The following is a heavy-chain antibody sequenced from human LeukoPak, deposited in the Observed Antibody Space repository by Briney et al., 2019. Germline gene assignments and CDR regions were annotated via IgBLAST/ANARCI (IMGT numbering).Heavy chain of an antibody. CDR2: ISSSSSYI. J-gene: IGHJ5*02. Sequence: PGGSLRLSCAASGFTFSSYSMNWVRQAPGKGLEWVSSISSSSSYIYYADSVKGRFTISRDNAKNSLYLQVNSLRAEDTAVYYCARDGNIVVVPAAGFDPWGQGTLVTVSS. CDR3: ARDGNIVVVPAAGFDP. CDR1: GFTFSSYS. V-gene: IGHV3-21*01. D-gene: IGHD2-2*01.